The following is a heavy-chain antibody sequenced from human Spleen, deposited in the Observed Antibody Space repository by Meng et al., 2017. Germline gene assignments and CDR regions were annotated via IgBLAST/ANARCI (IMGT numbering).Heavy chain of an antibody. V-gene: IGHV1-2*06. D-gene: IGHD6-13*01. CDR2: INPYSDDT. CDR1: GYTFNAYY. J-gene: IGHJ4*02. CDR3: VRDEDISAAGYLFGDY. Sequence: QVQVVQSGAEVKKPGASVKVSCKPSGYTFNAYYIHWVRQAPGQGLEWMGRINPYSDDTHYAQNFHDRVTMTSDTSISTAYMELSRLRSGDTAVYYCVRDEDISAAGYLFGDYWGQGTLVTVSS.